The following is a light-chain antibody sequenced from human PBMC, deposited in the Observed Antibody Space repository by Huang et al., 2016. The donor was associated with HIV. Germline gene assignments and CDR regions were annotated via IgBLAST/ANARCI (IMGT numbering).Light chain of an antibody. CDR1: QGISNS. CDR2: STS. V-gene: IGKV1-NL1*01. J-gene: IGKJ1*01. CDR3: QQYYTSPT. Sequence: DIQMTHSPSSLSAFVGDTVTITCRASQGISNSVAWYQQKPGKAPKLLLYSTSRLESGVPSRFRGGGSGTDYTLTINSLQPDDFATYYCQQYYTSPTFGQGSKVEIK.